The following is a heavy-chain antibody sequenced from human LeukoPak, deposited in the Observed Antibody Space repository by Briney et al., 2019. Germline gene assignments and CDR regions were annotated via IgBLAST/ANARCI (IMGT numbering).Heavy chain of an antibody. Sequence: PGGSLRLSCAASGFTFSSYAMSWVRQAPGKGLEWVSAISGSGGSTYYADSVKGRFTISRDNSKNTLYLRMNSLRAEDTAVYYCAKDRDSSGYLEGYFDYWGQGTLVTVSS. D-gene: IGHD3-22*01. V-gene: IGHV3-23*01. CDR3: AKDRDSSGYLEGYFDY. CDR2: ISGSGGST. CDR1: GFTFSSYA. J-gene: IGHJ4*02.